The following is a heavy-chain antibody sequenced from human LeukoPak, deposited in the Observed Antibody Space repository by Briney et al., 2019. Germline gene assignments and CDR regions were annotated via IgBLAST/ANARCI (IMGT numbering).Heavy chain of an antibody. J-gene: IGHJ4*02. D-gene: IGHD1-26*01. CDR1: LFAFSNHW. CDR3: ARQQHSGSYGYFDY. CDR2: IKEDESEK. Sequence: GGSLRLSCAASLFAFSNHWMSWVRQAPGKGLEWVANIKEDESEKYYVASVKGRFTISRDNAKNSLYLQMNSLRVEDTAVYYCARQQHSGSYGYFDYWGQGTLVTVSS. V-gene: IGHV3-7*01.